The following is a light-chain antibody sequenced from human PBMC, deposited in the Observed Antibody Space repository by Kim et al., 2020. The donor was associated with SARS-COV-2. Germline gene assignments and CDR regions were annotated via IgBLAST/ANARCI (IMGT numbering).Light chain of an antibody. CDR3: NSRDTNDGLFV. CDR1: SLGSYY. CDR2: GRD. Sequence: SSELTQDPAVSVALGQTVRITCQGDSLGSYYVNWYQQKPGQAPVFVIDGRDNRPSGIPDRFSVSRSRNTVSLTIAGAQAEDEADYYCNSRDTNDGLFVFGTGTKVTVL. J-gene: IGLJ1*01. V-gene: IGLV3-19*01.